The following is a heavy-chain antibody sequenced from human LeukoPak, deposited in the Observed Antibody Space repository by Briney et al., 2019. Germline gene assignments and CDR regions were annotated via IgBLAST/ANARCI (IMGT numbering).Heavy chain of an antibody. V-gene: IGHV4-34*01. D-gene: IGHD2-2*01. J-gene: IGHJ4*02. CDR3: ARGLWDIVVVPAANNFDY. Sequence: LRLSCAASGFTFSSYAMSWIRQPPGKGLEWVGEINHSGSTNYNPSLKSRVTISVDTSKNQFSLKLSSVTAADTAVYYCARGLWDIVVVPAANNFDYWGQGTLVTVSS. CDR2: INHSGST. CDR1: GFTFSSYA.